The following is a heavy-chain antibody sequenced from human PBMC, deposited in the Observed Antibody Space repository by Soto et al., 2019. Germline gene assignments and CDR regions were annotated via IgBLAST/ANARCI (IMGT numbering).Heavy chain of an antibody. D-gene: IGHD1-26*01. Sequence: QVQLVESGGGVVQPGTSLRLSCEASGFAFNKFGMHWVRQAPGKGLEWVAFISYDGSYQYYADSVQGRLTITRDNSMNTLNMQLNSLRREDXXXXXXXKGGEVGGVLGDHWGQGTLVTVSS. J-gene: IGHJ4*02. CDR2: ISYDGSYQ. V-gene: IGHV3-30*03. CDR3: XKGGEVGGVLGDH. CDR1: GFAFNKFG.